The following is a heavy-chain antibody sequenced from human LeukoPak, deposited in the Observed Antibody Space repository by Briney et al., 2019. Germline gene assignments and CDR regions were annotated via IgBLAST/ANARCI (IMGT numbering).Heavy chain of an antibody. CDR3: ARRKPEGYSSSWYSFTGAFDI. J-gene: IGHJ3*02. CDR1: GGSISSYY. D-gene: IGHD6-13*01. V-gene: IGHV4-34*01. CDR2: INHSGST. Sequence: SETLSLTCTVSGGSISSYYWSWIRQPPGKGLEWIGEINHSGSTNYNPSLKSRVTISVDTSKNQFSLKLSSVTAADTAVYYCARRKPEGYSSSWYSFTGAFDIWGQGTMVTVSS.